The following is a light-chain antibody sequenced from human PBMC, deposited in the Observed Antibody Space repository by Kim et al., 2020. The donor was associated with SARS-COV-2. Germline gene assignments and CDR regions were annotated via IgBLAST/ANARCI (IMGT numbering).Light chain of an antibody. CDR1: KLGDKY. J-gene: IGLJ2*01. CDR3: QAWDSSTAV. Sequence: SGSPGQTASITCSGDKLGDKYACWYQQKPGQSPVLVIYQDSKRPSGIHERLSGSNSGNTATLTISGTQAMDEADYYCQAWDSSTAVFGGGTQLTVL. V-gene: IGLV3-1*01. CDR2: QDS.